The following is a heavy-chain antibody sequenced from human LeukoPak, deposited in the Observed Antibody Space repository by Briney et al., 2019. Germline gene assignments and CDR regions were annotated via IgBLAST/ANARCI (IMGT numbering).Heavy chain of an antibody. D-gene: IGHD6-13*01. CDR1: GGPISSSSYY. Sequence: SETLSLTCTVSGGPISSSSYYWGWIRQPPGKGLEWIGSIYYSGSTYYNPSLKSRVTISVDTSKNQFSLKLSSVTAADTAVYYCARPKYSSSWYVDAVDYWGQGTLVTVSS. V-gene: IGHV4-39*01. CDR2: IYYSGST. J-gene: IGHJ4*02. CDR3: ARPKYSSSWYVDAVDY.